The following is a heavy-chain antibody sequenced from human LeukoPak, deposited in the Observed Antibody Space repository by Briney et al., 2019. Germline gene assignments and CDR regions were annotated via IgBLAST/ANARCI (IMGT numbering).Heavy chain of an antibody. V-gene: IGHV4-59*01. CDR3: AREVYYYDSSGYYYYYYMDV. CDR2: IYYSGST. D-gene: IGHD3-22*01. CDR1: GGSISSYY. J-gene: IGHJ6*03. Sequence: PSETLSLTCTVSGGSISSYYWSWIRQPPGKGLEWIGYIYYSGSTNYNPSLKSRVTISVDTSKNQFSLKLSSVTAADTAVYYCAREVYYYDSSGYYYYYYMDVWGKGTTVTVSS.